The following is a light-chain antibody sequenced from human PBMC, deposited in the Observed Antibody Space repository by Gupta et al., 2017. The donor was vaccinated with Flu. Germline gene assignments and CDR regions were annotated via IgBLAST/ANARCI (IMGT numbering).Light chain of an antibody. CDR3: QHYNNWPPTWT. V-gene: IGKV3-15*01. CDR1: QGVSSN. CDR2: GAS. Sequence: EIVMTQSTATLSGSPGERATLSCRASQGVSSNLAWYQQKPGQAPRLLIYGASSRATDIPARFSGSGSGTEFTLTISSRQSEDFAVYYCQHYNNWPPTWTFGQGTKVDI. J-gene: IGKJ1*01.